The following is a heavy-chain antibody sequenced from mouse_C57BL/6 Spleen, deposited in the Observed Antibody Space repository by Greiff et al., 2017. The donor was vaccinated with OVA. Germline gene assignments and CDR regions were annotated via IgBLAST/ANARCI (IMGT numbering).Heavy chain of an antibody. CDR2: IYPGDGDT. CDR1: GYAFSSYW. V-gene: IGHV1-80*01. Sequence: QVHVKQSGAELVKPGASVKISCKASGYAFSSYWMNWVKQRPGKGLEWIGQIYPGDGDTNYNGKFKGKATLTADKSSSTAYMQLSSLTSEDSAVYFCARSEAAQATGWFAYWGQGTLVTVSA. D-gene: IGHD3-2*02. J-gene: IGHJ3*01. CDR3: ARSEAAQATGWFAY.